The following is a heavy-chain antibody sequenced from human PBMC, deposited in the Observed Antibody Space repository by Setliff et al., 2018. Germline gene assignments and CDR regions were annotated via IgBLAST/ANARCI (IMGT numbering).Heavy chain of an antibody. V-gene: IGHV3-74*01. J-gene: IGHJ4*02. CDR2: INTDGSAT. CDR3: ADIFDLSVY. D-gene: IGHD3-3*02. CDR1: GFTFSAHW. Sequence: GGSLRLSCAASGFTFSAHWMHWVRQAPGKGLVWVSGINTDGSATYYADYVKVRFTISRDNAKSTLYLQMNILGAEDTSVYYCADIFDLSVYWGQGTLVTVSS.